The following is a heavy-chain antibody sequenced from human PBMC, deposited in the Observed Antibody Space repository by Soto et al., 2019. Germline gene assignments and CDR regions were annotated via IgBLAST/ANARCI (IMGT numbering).Heavy chain of an antibody. CDR3: AREIQNDIRPGGMDV. J-gene: IGHJ6*02. V-gene: IGHV1-18*04. CDR1: GYTFTSYG. D-gene: IGHD2-8*01. CDR2: ISAYNGNT. Sequence: ASVKVSCKASGYTFTSYGISWVRQAPGQGLEWMGWISAYNGNTNYAQKLQGRVTMTTDTSTSTAYMELRSLRSDDTAVYYCAREIQNDIRPGGMDVWGQGTTVTVYS.